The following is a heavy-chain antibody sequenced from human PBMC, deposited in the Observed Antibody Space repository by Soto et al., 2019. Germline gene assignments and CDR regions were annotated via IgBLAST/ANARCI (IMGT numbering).Heavy chain of an antibody. J-gene: IGHJ4*02. V-gene: IGHV4-31*03. CDR2: IYYSGNT. D-gene: IGHD1-26*01. CDR3: ARRVKWGSASFDS. CDR1: GASISSNAYY. Sequence: QVQLQEAGPGLVKPSQTLSLTCTVSGASISSNAYYWGWIRQLPGTGLERIGYIYYSGNTYYNPFIKIRITISIDTSKGQFALKLGSVTAADTAVYYCARRVKWGSASFDSWCQGSLLTVSS.